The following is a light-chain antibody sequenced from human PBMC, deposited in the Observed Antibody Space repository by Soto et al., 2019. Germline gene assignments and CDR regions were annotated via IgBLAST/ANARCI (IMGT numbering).Light chain of an antibody. CDR2: DAS. J-gene: IGKJ1*01. Sequence: EILLAQSPATLSLSPGERATLSCRASQSVSSYLAWYQQTTGQAPRILIYDASNRATGIPARFSGSGSGTDFTLTLSRLEPEDFAVYYCQQRSNWPPTFGQGTKV. V-gene: IGKV3-11*01. CDR3: QQRSNWPPT. CDR1: QSVSSY.